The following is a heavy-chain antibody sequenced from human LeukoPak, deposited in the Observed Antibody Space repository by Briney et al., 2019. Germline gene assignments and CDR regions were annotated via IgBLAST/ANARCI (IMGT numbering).Heavy chain of an antibody. D-gene: IGHD3-22*01. V-gene: IGHV1-8*01. CDR2: MHSNSGNT. J-gene: IGHJ3*02. CDR1: GYTFTNHD. Sequence: ASVKVSCKASGYTFTNHDINWVRQASGQGLEWMGWMHSNSGNTGCAQKFQGRVSMTTNPSISTAYMELSSLRSEDTAIYYCARAVRDYYDSSGNYDAFDIWGQGTMVTVSS. CDR3: ARAVRDYYDSSGNYDAFDI.